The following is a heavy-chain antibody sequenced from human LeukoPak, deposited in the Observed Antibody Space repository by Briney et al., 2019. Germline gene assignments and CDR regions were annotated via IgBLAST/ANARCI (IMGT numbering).Heavy chain of an antibody. CDR1: GFTFRTYS. V-gene: IGHV3-21*06. D-gene: IGHD2-2*01. CDR3: VRPKHSSTSWLHYGMDV. Sequence: GGSLRLSCAASGFTFRTYSMNWVRQAPGKGLEWVSSITGSSDFMSYADSVKGRFTISRDNARNSLYLQMNSLRAEDTAVFYCVRPKHSSTSWLHYGMDVWGQGTTVTVSS. CDR2: ITGSSDFM. J-gene: IGHJ6*02.